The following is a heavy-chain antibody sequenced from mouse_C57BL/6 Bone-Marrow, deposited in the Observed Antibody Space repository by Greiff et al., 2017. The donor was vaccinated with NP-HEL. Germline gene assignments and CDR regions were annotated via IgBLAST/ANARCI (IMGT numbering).Heavy chain of an antibody. CDR2: ISDGGSYT. Sequence: EVKLMESGGGLVKPGGSLKLSCAASGFTFSSYAMSWVRQTPEKRLEWVATISDGGSYTYYPDNVKGRFTISRDNAKNNLYLQMSHLTSEDTAMYYCARADYYYGSDAMDYWGQGTSVTVSS. CDR3: ARADYYYGSDAMDY. V-gene: IGHV5-4*03. CDR1: GFTFSSYA. D-gene: IGHD1-1*01. J-gene: IGHJ4*01.